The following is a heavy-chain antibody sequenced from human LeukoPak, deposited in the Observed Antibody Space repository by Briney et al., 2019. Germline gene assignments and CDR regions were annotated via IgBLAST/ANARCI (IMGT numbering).Heavy chain of an antibody. CDR3: ARGHRITIFGVVIIVGNWFDP. CDR2: INHSGST. J-gene: IGHJ5*02. CDR1: GGTVSSYY. V-gene: IGHV4-34*01. Sequence: PSGTLSLTCSDSGGTVSSYYWSWIRQPPGKGLEWIGEINHSGSTNYNPSLKSRVTISVDTSKNQFSLKLSSVTAADTAVYYCARGHRITIFGVVIIVGNWFDPWGQGTLVTVSS. D-gene: IGHD3-3*01.